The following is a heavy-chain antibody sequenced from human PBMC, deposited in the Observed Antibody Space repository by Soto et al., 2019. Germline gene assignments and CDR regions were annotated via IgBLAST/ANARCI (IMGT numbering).Heavy chain of an antibody. D-gene: IGHD3-3*01. Sequence: TXXLTCAVYGGSFSGYYWSWIRQPHGKGLEWIGEINHSGSTNYNPSLKSRVTISVDTSKNQFSLKLSSVTAADTAVYYCARAKRRRVDFWSGYSKFDPWGQGTLVTVSS. J-gene: IGHJ5*02. CDR3: ARAKRRRVDFWSGYSKFDP. V-gene: IGHV4-34*01. CDR2: INHSGST. CDR1: GGSFSGYY.